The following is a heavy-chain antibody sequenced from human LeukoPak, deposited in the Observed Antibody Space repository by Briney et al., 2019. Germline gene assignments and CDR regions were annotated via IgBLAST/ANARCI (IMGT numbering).Heavy chain of an antibody. Sequence: EASVKVSCKVSGYTLTELSMHWVRQAPGKGLEWMGGFDPEDGETIYAQKFQGRVTMTEDTSTDTAYMELSSPRSEDTAVYYCATTDPRFYSNYVYYYGMDVWGKGTTVTVSS. J-gene: IGHJ6*04. CDR3: ATTDPRFYSNYVYYYGMDV. CDR2: FDPEDGET. D-gene: IGHD4-11*01. CDR1: GYTLTELS. V-gene: IGHV1-24*01.